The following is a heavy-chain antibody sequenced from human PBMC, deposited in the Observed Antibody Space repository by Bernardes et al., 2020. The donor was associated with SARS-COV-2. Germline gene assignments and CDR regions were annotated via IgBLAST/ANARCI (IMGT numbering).Heavy chain of an antibody. CDR3: ARDVFEYYDFWSGYLAPGDNWFDP. CDR2: ISAYNGNT. Sequence: ASVKVSCKASGYTFTSYGISWVRQAPGQGLEWMGWISAYNGNTNYAQKLQGRVTMTPDTSTSTAYMELRSLRSDDTAVYYCARDVFEYYDFWSGYLAPGDNWFDPWGQGTLVTVSS. V-gene: IGHV1-18*01. CDR1: GYTFTSYG. J-gene: IGHJ5*02. D-gene: IGHD3-3*01.